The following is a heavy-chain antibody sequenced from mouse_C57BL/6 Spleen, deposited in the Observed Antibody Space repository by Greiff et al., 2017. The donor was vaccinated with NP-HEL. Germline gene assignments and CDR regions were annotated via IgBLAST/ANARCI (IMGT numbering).Heavy chain of an antibody. J-gene: IGHJ4*01. D-gene: IGHD2-5*01. Sequence: DVQLQESGGDLVKPGGSLKLSCAASGFTFSSYGMSWVRQTPDKRLEWVATISSGGSYTYYPDSVKGRFTISRDNAKNTLYLQMSSLKSEDTAMYYCAREGPYYSNYGYAMDYWGQGTSVTVSS. CDR2: ISSGGSYT. CDR1: GFTFSSYG. CDR3: AREGPYYSNYGYAMDY. V-gene: IGHV5-6*01.